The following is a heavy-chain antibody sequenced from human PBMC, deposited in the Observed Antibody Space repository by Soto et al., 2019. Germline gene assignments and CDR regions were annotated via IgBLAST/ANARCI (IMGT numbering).Heavy chain of an antibody. CDR1: GFTFSSYG. Sequence: LRLSCAASGFTFSSYGMHWVRQAPGKGLEWVAVIWYDGSNKYYADSVKGRFTISRDNSKNTLYLQMNSLRAEDTAVYYCARDRGISSGYYPIYYYYYGMDVWGQGTTVTVSS. V-gene: IGHV3-33*01. CDR2: IWYDGSNK. CDR3: ARDRGISSGYYPIYYYYYGMDV. D-gene: IGHD3-22*01. J-gene: IGHJ6*02.